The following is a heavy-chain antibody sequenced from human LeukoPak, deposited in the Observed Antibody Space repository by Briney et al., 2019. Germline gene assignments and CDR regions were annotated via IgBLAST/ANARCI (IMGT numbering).Heavy chain of an antibody. J-gene: IGHJ5*02. D-gene: IGHD6-13*01. V-gene: IGHV3-33*06. CDR1: GFTFSCYG. Sequence: PGGSLRLSCAASGFTFSCYGMHWVRQAPGKGLEWVAVIWYDGSNKYYADSVKGRFTISRDNSKNTLYLQMNRLRAEDTAVYYCAKDFSRIAAGWFDPWGQGTLVTVSS. CDR2: IWYDGSNK. CDR3: AKDFSRIAAGWFDP.